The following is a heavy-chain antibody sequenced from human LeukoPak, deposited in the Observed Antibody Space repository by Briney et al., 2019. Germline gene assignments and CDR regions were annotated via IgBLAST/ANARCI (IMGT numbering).Heavy chain of an antibody. V-gene: IGHV4-34*01. J-gene: IGHJ6*04. D-gene: IGHD2-15*01. CDR1: GGSFSGYY. Sequence: SETLSHTCAVYGGSFSGYYWSWIRQPPGKGLEWIGEINHSGSTNYNPSIKSRVTISVDTSKNQFSLKLSSVTAADTAVYYCARLVGAPPYCSGGSCYGNYYGMDVWGKGTTVTVSS. CDR3: ARLVGAPPYCSGGSCYGNYYGMDV. CDR2: INHSGST.